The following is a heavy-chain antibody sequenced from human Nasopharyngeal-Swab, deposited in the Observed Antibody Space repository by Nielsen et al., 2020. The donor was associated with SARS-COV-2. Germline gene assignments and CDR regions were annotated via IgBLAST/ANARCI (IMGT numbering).Heavy chain of an antibody. CDR2: IKRDGSEK. V-gene: IGHV3-7*01. Sequence: GVLKISCAASGFTFSNYDMSWVRQAPGKGLEWVANIKRDGSEKYYVDSVKGRFTISRDNAKNSLYLQMNSLRAEDTAVYYCARDQGSVTMIVVVTVGYFDYWGQGTLVTVSS. CDR3: ARDQGSVTMIVVVTVGYFDY. D-gene: IGHD3-22*01. CDR1: GFTFSNYD. J-gene: IGHJ4*02.